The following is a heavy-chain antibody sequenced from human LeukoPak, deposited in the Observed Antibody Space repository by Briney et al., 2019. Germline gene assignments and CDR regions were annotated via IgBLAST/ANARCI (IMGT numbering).Heavy chain of an antibody. CDR2: ITDSGNT. D-gene: IGHD1-26*01. CDR1: GFTLSSYA. Sequence: PGGSLRLSCAASGFTLSSYAMSWVRQAPGKGLEWVSAITDSGNTYHADSVKGRFTISRDSSKNTLFLQMNRLRPEDAAVYYCARDSGRGKYSFDYWGQGTLVTVSS. CDR3: ARDSGRGKYSFDY. J-gene: IGHJ4*02. V-gene: IGHV3-23*01.